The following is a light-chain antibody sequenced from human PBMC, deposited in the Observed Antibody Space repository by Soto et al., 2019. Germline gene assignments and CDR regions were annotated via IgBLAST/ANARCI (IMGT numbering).Light chain of an antibody. J-gene: IGKJ1*01. CDR2: GAS. CDR3: LQDYTYPWT. Sequence: EIVMTHSPATLSVSPGERATLSFRASQSVSRNLAWYQQKPGQAPRLLIFGASTRATGIPDRFSGSASGTDFTLTISSLQPEDFATYYCLQDYTYPWTFGQGTKVDIK. V-gene: IGKV3-15*01. CDR1: QSVSRN.